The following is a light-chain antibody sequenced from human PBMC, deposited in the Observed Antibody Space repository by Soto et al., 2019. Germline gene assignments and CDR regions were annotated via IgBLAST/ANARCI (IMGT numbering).Light chain of an antibody. J-gene: IGLJ1*01. CDR2: EVS. Sequence: QSALTQPASVSASPGQSITISCTGASSGVGGYNYVSWYQQHPGKAPKLMIYEVSNRPSGISSRFSGSKSGNTASLTISGLQAEDEADYYCTSYTSRNTYVFGTGTKLTVL. CDR3: TSYTSRNTYV. V-gene: IGLV2-14*01. CDR1: SSGVGGYNY.